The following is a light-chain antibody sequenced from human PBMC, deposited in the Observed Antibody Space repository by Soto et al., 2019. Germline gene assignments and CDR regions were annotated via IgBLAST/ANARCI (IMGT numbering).Light chain of an antibody. CDR1: SSDVGGYNY. CDR3: SSYTSSSTWV. Sequence: QSALTQPASVSGSPGQSITISCTGTSSDVGGYNYVSWYQQHPGKAPKLMIDEVSNRPSGVSNRFSGSKSGNTASLTISGLQAEDEADYSCSSYTSSSTWVFGGGTKLTVL. V-gene: IGLV2-14*01. CDR2: EVS. J-gene: IGLJ3*02.